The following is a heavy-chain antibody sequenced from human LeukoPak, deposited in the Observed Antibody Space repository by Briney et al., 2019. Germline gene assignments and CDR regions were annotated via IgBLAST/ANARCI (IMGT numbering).Heavy chain of an antibody. J-gene: IGHJ4*02. CDR3: ARWWASRTTDGHPPRGAEDL. D-gene: IGHD2-8*01. CDR2: IWYDGSEK. Sequence: AGGSLRLSCEASGFRFSDYGMHWVRQAPGKGLEWVAVIWYDGSEKYYADSVKGRFTISRDNSKNTLSLQMNNLGGEDTAVYYCARWWASRTTDGHPPRGAEDLWGQGTLVTVSS. V-gene: IGHV3-33*01. CDR1: GFRFSDYG.